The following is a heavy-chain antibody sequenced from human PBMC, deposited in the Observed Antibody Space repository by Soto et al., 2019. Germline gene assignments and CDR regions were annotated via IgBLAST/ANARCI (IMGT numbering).Heavy chain of an antibody. Sequence: PGGSLRLSCAASGFTFSSYSMNWVRQAPGKGLEWVSSISSSSSYIYYADSVKGRFTISRDNAKNSLYLQMNSLRAEDTAVYYCARDSSGGYCSSTSCSAYYYGMDAWGQGTTVTVSS. D-gene: IGHD2-2*01. J-gene: IGHJ6*02. V-gene: IGHV3-21*01. CDR2: ISSSSSYI. CDR1: GFTFSSYS. CDR3: ARDSSGGYCSSTSCSAYYYGMDA.